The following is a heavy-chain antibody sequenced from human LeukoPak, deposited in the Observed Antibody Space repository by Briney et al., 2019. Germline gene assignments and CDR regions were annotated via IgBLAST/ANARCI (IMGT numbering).Heavy chain of an antibody. CDR1: GFTFSSYA. Sequence: PGGSLRLSCAASGFTFSSYAMSWVRQAPGKGLEWVSAISGSGGSTYYADSVKGRFTISRDNSKNTLYLQMNSLRAEDTAVYYRAKRIYDFWSGYYRRAENHFDYWGQGTLVTVSS. CDR2: ISGSGGST. D-gene: IGHD3-3*01. CDR3: AKRIYDFWSGYYRRAENHFDY. J-gene: IGHJ4*02. V-gene: IGHV3-23*01.